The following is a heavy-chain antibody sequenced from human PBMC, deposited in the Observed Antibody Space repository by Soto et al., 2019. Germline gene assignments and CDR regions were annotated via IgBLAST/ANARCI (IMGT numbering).Heavy chain of an antibody. CDR1: GYSFTSYW. J-gene: IGHJ6*02. D-gene: IGHD6-6*01. CDR3: ARRGIAARPDYYGMDV. CDR2: IYPGDSDT. V-gene: IGHV5-51*01. Sequence: GESLKISCKGSGYSFTSYWIGWVRQMPGKGLEWMGIIYPGDSDTRYSPSFQGQVTISADKSISTAYLQWSSLKASDTAMYYCARRGIAARPDYYGMDVWGQGTTVTVSS.